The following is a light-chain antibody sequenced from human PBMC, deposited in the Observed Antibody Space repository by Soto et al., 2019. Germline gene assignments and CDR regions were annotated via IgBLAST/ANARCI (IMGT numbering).Light chain of an antibody. J-gene: IGKJ4*01. CDR1: QGISSY. Sequence: DIQLTQSPSFLSASAGDRVTITCRASQGISSYLAWYQQKPGKAPKLLIYATSTLQSGVPSRFSGSGSGTEFTLTTSGLQPEDFATYYCQHLHSYTLSFGGGPKVHIX. CDR3: QHLHSYTLS. V-gene: IGKV1-9*01. CDR2: ATS.